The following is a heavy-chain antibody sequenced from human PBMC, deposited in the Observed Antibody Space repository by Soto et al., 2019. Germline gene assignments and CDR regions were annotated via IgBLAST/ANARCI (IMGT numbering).Heavy chain of an antibody. V-gene: IGHV4-31*03. CDR2: IYYSGST. Sequence: QVQLQESGPGLVKPSQTLSLTCTVSGGSISSGGYYWSWIRQHPGKGLEWIGYIYYSGSTSYNPCLESRVTISVDTSKNQFSLKLSSVTAADTAVYYCASGSIWGAPMDVWGQGTTVTVSS. CDR3: ASGSIWGAPMDV. J-gene: IGHJ6*02. CDR1: GGSISSGGYY. D-gene: IGHD3-16*01.